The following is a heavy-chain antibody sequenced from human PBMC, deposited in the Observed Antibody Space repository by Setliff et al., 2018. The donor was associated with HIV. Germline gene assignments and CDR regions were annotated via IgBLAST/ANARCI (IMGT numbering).Heavy chain of an antibody. D-gene: IGHD3-16*01. CDR1: SDSISSGSYY. V-gene: IGHV4-61*09. Sequence: KTSETLSLTCSGSSDSISSGSYYWSWIRLTAGKGPEWMGQIHTSGSTNYNPSLKSRFTISIYTSKNQFSLKLNSVTASDTAVYYFARRTFGSCRIDPWGQGTLVTVSS. CDR3: ARRTFGSCRIDP. J-gene: IGHJ5*02. CDR2: IHTSGST.